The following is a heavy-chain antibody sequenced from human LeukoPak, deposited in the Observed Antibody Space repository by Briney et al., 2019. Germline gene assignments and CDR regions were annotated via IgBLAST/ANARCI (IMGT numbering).Heavy chain of an antibody. CDR3: ARTRVDTTTFDYFDY. J-gene: IGHJ4*02. V-gene: IGHV1-18*01. CDR1: GYIFRNYG. D-gene: IGHD4-11*01. CDR2: ISGYNGNT. Sequence: ASVKVSCKASGYIFRNYGINWVRQAPGQGLEWMGWISGYNGNTNYAQKLQGRVTLTTDTSTSTAYMDLRSLRSDDTAVYYCARTRVDTTTFDYFDYWGQGTLVTVSS.